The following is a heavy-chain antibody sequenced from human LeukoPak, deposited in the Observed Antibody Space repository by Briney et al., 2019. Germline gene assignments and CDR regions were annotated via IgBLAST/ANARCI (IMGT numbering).Heavy chain of an antibody. CDR1: GGSFSGYY. V-gene: IGHV4-34*01. Sequence: SETLSLTCAVYGGSFSGYYWSWIRQPPGKGLQWIGEINHSGRTNYNPSLKSRVTISVDTSKNQFSLKLSSVTAADTAVYYCARGVYDFWSGYFPLNFDYWGQGTLVTVSS. CDR2: INHSGRT. J-gene: IGHJ4*02. CDR3: ARGVYDFWSGYFPLNFDY. D-gene: IGHD3-3*01.